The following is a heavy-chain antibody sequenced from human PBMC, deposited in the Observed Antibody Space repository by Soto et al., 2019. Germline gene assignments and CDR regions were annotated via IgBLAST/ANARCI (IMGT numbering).Heavy chain of an antibody. CDR3: PRGYRSPNY. V-gene: IGHV3-11*01. CDR1: VFTFSDHD. CDR2: ISNSGSTI. J-gene: IGHJ4*02. Sequence: GGSLRLSCAASVFTFSDHDMSLIRQAPGKGLEWVSYISNSGSTIYYADSVKGRFTISRYNHKNSLYLQMNSLRAEDTAVYYCPRGYRSPNYWGQGTMVTVSS. D-gene: IGHD1-20*01.